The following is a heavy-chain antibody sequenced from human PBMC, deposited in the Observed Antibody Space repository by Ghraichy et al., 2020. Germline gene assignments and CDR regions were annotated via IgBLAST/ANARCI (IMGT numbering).Heavy chain of an antibody. V-gene: IGHV1-24*01. Sequence: ASVKVSCKVSGSTLSEFSMYWVRQAPGKGLEWMGGFEPEEGEAILTQRFQGRVNITADTSTDTLYMELSSLRSEDTAVYYCATDVLVAEVTVSSGYYYYGVDVWGQGTTVTVSS. CDR3: ATDVLVAEVTVSSGYYYYGVDV. D-gene: IGHD5-12*01. CDR2: FEPEEGEA. CDR1: GSTLSEFS. J-gene: IGHJ6*02.